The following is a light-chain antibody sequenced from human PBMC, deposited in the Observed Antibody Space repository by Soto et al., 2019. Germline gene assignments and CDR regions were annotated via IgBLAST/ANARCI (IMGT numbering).Light chain of an antibody. CDR3: QQYDILPIT. CDR1: QDINIY. J-gene: IGKJ5*01. CDR2: DAS. Sequence: DIQMTQSPSSLFASVGDRVTITCQATQDINIYLNWSQQKPGKAPNLLIYDASNLEIGVPSRFSGSGSGTHFTFTISSLQTEDIGTYYCQQYDILPITFGRGTRLEIK. V-gene: IGKV1-33*01.